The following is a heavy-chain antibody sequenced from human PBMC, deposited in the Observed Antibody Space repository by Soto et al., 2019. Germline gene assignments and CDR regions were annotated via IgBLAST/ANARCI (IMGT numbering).Heavy chain of an antibody. J-gene: IGHJ4*02. V-gene: IGHV4-31*03. CDR1: GGSISSGGYY. CDR3: ARGKYSNNHFDY. D-gene: IGHD4-4*01. CDR2: IYYSGST. Sequence: NPSETLSLTCTVSGGSISSGGYYWSWIRQHPGKGLEWIGYIYYSGSTYYNPSLKSRVTISVDTSKNQFSLKLSSVTAADTAVYYCARGKYSNNHFDYWGQGTLVTVSS.